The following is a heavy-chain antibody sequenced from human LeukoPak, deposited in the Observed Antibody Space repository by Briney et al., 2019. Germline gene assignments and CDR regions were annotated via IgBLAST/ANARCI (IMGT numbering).Heavy chain of an antibody. Sequence: ASVKVSCKASGGTFNNYAINWIRQAPGQGLEWMGGFDPEDGETIYAQKFQGRVTMTEDTSTDTAYMELSSLRSEDTAVYYCATSPPEGATTLPTSNFDYWGQGTLVTVSS. CDR3: ATSPPEGATTLPTSNFDY. CDR2: FDPEDGET. J-gene: IGHJ4*02. CDR1: GGTFNNYA. V-gene: IGHV1-24*01. D-gene: IGHD1-26*01.